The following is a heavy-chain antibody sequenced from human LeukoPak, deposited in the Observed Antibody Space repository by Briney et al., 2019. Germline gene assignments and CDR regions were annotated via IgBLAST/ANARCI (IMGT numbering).Heavy chain of an antibody. Sequence: SETLSLTCKVSGGSISNSSPCWGSIRQPPREGLEWIGSICYSGSSYYNPSLKSRVTISVDTSKNQFSLTLSSVTAADTAVYYCARVCSGGTCSDFWGQGTLVTVSS. D-gene: IGHD2-15*01. CDR3: ARVCSGGTCSDF. V-gene: IGHV4-39*01. CDR2: ICYSGSS. CDR1: GGSISNSSPC. J-gene: IGHJ4*02.